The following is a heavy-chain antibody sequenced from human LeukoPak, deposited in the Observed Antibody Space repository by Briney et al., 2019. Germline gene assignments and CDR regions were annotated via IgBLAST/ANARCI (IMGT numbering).Heavy chain of an antibody. J-gene: IGHJ3*02. Sequence: GASVKVSCKASGYTFTGYYMHWVRQAPGQGLEWMGWINPNSGGTNYAQKFQGRVTMTRDTSISTAYMELSRLRSDDTAVYYCARAMGYCSSTSCYDAFDIWGQGTMVTVSS. CDR2: INPNSGGT. V-gene: IGHV1-2*02. CDR3: ARAMGYCSSTSCYDAFDI. CDR1: GYTFTGYY. D-gene: IGHD2-2*01.